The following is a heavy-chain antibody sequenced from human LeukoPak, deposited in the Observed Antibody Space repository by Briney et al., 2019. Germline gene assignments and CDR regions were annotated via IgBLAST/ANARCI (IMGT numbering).Heavy chain of an antibody. J-gene: IGHJ3*02. CDR1: GFTFDDYG. Sequence: GGSLRLSCAASGFTFDDYGMSWVRQAPGNGLEWVSGINWNGGSTGYADSVKGRVTISRDNAKNSLYLQMNSLRAEDTALYYCARAKYSGSLGHAFDIWGQGTMVTVSS. D-gene: IGHD1-26*01. V-gene: IGHV3-20*04. CDR3: ARAKYSGSLGHAFDI. CDR2: INWNGGST.